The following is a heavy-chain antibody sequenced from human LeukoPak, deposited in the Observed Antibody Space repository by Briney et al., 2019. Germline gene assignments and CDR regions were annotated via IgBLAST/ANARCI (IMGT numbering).Heavy chain of an antibody. Sequence: ASVKVSCKSSVYNFDNYLIGWVRPARGQGLEWMGWINPYRGNTNYLQKLQGRVTMATDTSTNTAYMELRRLSLDDTAIYYCARGEFPLDAFDIWGQGTMVTVSS. CDR1: VYNFDNYL. J-gene: IGHJ3*02. V-gene: IGHV1-18*01. D-gene: IGHD3-10*01. CDR3: ARGEFPLDAFDI. CDR2: INPYRGNT.